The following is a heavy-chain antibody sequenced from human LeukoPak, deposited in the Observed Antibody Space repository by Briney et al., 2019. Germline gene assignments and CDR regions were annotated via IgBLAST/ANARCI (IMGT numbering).Heavy chain of an antibody. CDR3: GRNEIRSYRLVRD. CDR2: ISTGGNV. D-gene: IGHD1-26*01. V-gene: IGHV4-4*07. J-gene: IGHJ4*02. CDR1: GDSMGNDY. Sequence: SETLSLTCTVSGDSMGNDYWSWIRQSAGKRPEWIGRISTGGNVDYNPSLRSRVSMSMDTSRNQFSLTLTSLTAADTAVYYCGRNEIRSYRLVRDWGQGTLVTVSS.